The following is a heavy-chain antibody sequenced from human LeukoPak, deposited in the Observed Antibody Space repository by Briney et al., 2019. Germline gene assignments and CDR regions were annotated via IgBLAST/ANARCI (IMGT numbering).Heavy chain of an antibody. CDR3: ARGTASPFDY. J-gene: IGHJ4*02. D-gene: IGHD1-1*01. Sequence: PSETLSLTCTASGYSISSGYYWGWIRQPPGKGLEWIGSIYHSGSTYYNPSLKSRVTISVDTSKNQFSLKLSSVTAADTAVYYCARGTASPFDYWGQGTLVTVSS. CDR1: GYSISSGYY. CDR2: IYHSGST. V-gene: IGHV4-38-2*02.